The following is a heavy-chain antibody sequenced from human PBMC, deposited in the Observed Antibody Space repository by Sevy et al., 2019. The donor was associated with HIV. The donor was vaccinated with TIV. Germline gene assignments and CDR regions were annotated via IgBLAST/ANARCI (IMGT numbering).Heavy chain of an antibody. CDR1: GFTFINHA. D-gene: IGHD5-12*01. CDR2: ISYDGSNK. V-gene: IGHV3-30*04. J-gene: IGHJ6*02. CDR3: ARDLSSGYANYYYYGMDV. Sequence: GGSLRLSCAASGFTFINHAMHWVRQAPGKGLEWVTVISYDGSNKYYADSVNGRFTISRDTSKSTVYLQMDSLRAEDTAVYYCARDLSSGYANYYYYGMDVWGQGTTVTVSS.